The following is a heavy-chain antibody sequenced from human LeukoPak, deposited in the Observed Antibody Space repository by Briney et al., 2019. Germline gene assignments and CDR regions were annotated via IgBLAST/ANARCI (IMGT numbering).Heavy chain of an antibody. CDR2: IYHSGST. Sequence: PSETLSLTCAVYGGSFSGYYWSWIRQPPGKGLEWIGEIYHSGSTYYIPSLKSRVTISVDKSKNQFSLKLTSVTAADTAVYYCAGSPIGYGMDVWGQGTTVTVSS. V-gene: IGHV4-34*01. J-gene: IGHJ6*02. CDR3: AGSPIGYGMDV. CDR1: GGSFSGYY.